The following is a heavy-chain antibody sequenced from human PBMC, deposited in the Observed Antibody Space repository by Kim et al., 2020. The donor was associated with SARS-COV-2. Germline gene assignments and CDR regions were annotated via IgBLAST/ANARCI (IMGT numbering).Heavy chain of an antibody. CDR3: AKGGGSGWSGRVLDY. D-gene: IGHD6-19*01. CDR2: IYSGGSST. CDR1: GFTFSSYA. Sequence: GGSLRLSCAASGFTFSSYAMSWVRQAPGKGLEWVSVIYSGGSSTYYADSVKGRFTISRDNSKNTLYLQMNSLRAEDTAVYYCAKGGGSGWSGRVLDYWGQGTLVTVSS. J-gene: IGHJ4*02. V-gene: IGHV3-23*03.